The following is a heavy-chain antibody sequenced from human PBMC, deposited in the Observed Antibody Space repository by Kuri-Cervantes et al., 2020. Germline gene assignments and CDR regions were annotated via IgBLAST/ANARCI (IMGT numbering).Heavy chain of an antibody. D-gene: IGHD6-6*01. Sequence: ETLSLTCTVSGGSVSSGSYYWSWIRQPPGKGLEWIGYIYYSGSTNYNPSLKSRVTVSVDKSKNQFSLKLSSVTAADTAVYYCARDHIAARGGGFDYWCQGTLVTVSS. CDR2: IYYSGST. CDR1: GGSVSSGSYY. CDR3: ARDHIAARGGGFDY. V-gene: IGHV4-61*01. J-gene: IGHJ4*02.